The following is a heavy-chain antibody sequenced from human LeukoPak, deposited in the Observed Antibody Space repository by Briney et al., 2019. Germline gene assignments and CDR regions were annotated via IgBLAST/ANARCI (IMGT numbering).Heavy chain of an antibody. V-gene: IGHV4-38-2*01. CDR3: ARLQRGYSYGFSDY. D-gene: IGHD5-18*01. CDR2: IYHSGST. J-gene: IGHJ4*02. CDR1: GYSISSGYY. Sequence: SETLSLTCAVSGYSISSGYYWAWIRQPPGKGLEWIGSIYHSGSTYYNPSLKSRVTISVDTSKNQFSLKLSSVTAADTAVYYCARLQRGYSYGFSDYWGQGTLVTVSS.